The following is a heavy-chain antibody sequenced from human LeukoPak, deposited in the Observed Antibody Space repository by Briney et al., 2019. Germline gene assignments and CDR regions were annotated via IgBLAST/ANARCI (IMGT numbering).Heavy chain of an antibody. D-gene: IGHD3-10*01. Sequence: ASVKVSCKASGYTFTGYYMHWVRQAPGQGLEWMGWINPNSCGTNYAQKFQGRVTMTRDTSISTAYMELSRLRSDDTAVYYCARANMVRGTSYYYYMDVWGKGTTVTVSS. J-gene: IGHJ6*03. CDR3: ARANMVRGTSYYYYMDV. V-gene: IGHV1-2*02. CDR2: INPNSCGT. CDR1: GYTFTGYY.